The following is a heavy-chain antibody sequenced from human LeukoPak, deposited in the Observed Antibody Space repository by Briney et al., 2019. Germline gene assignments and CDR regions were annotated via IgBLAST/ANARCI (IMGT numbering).Heavy chain of an antibody. CDR3: ASRRAEGGSNGHYNWFDP. J-gene: IGHJ5*02. CDR2: IYYSGST. Sequence: SETLSLTCTVFGGSLNDYYWGWIRQPPGKGLGWVGSIYYSGSTKYNPSLKSRVTISVDTSKNQFSLKLNSVTAADTAVYYGASRRAEGGSNGHYNWFDPWGQGTLVTVSS. V-gene: IGHV4-59*08. CDR1: GGSLNDYY. D-gene: IGHD6-13*01.